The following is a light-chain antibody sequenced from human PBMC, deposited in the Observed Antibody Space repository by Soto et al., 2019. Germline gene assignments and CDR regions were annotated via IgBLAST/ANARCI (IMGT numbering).Light chain of an antibody. V-gene: IGKV3-11*01. J-gene: IGKJ5*01. Sequence: EIVLTQSPATLSLSPGERATLSCRASQSVSSYLAWYQQKPGQAPRLLIYDASNRATGIPARFSGSGSGTDFTLTISILEPEDCAVYYCQQRSNWPITFGQGTRLEIK. CDR3: QQRSNWPIT. CDR1: QSVSSY. CDR2: DAS.